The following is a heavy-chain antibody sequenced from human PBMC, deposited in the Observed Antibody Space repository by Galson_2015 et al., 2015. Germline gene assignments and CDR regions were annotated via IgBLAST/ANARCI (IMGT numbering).Heavy chain of an antibody. J-gene: IGHJ4*02. D-gene: IGHD1-1*01. Sequence: SVKVSCKASGYTFTTYGISWVRQAPGQGLEWMGWISGYNGDTEYAQKLQGRVTVTTDTSTSTAYMEVRSLRSDDTAVYYCARGTYFDYWGQGTLVTVSS. CDR1: GYTFTTYG. CDR2: ISGYNGDT. V-gene: IGHV1-18*01. CDR3: ARGTYFDY.